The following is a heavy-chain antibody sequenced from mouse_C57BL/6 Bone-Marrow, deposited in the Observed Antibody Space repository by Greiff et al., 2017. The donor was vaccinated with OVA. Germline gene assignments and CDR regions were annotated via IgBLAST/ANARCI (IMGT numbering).Heavy chain of an antibody. V-gene: IGHV1-15*01. CDR3: ARWNYGSSYWYVDV. CDR2: IDPETGGT. CDR1: GYTFTDYE. Sequence: VQLQQSGAELVRPGASVTLSCKASGYTFTDYEMHWVKQTPVHGLEWIGAIDPETGGTAYNQKFKGKAILTADKSSSTAYMELRSLTSEDSAVYYCARWNYGSSYWYVDVWGTGTTVTVSS. D-gene: IGHD1-1*01. J-gene: IGHJ1*03.